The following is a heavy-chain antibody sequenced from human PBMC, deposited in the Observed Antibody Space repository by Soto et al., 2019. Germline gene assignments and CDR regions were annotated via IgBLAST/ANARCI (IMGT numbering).Heavy chain of an antibody. V-gene: IGHV3-30-3*01. J-gene: IGHJ4*02. Sequence: GSLRLSCAASGFTFSNYAMHWVRQAPGKGLEWVAVISYDGSNKYYADSVKGRFTISRDNSKNTLYLQMNSLRAEDTAVYYCARDQQWLACFDYWGQGTLVTVSS. D-gene: IGHD6-19*01. CDR3: ARDQQWLACFDY. CDR2: ISYDGSNK. CDR1: GFTFSNYA.